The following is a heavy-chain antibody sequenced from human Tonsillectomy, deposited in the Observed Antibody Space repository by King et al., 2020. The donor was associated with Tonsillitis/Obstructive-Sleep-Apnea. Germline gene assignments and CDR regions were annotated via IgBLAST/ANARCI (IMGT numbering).Heavy chain of an antibody. D-gene: IGHD2-21*02. V-gene: IGHV3-7*01. CDR2: IKEDGSEK. J-gene: IGHJ3*02. CDR1: GFTLNHYW. CDR3: ARDLSVVVAAIWYDVHDI. Sequence: QLVQSGGGLVQPGGSLRLSCVASGFTLNHYWMTWVRQAPGKGLEWVANIKEDGSEKTYVDSVKGRFTVSRDNARNSLYLQMNSLRAEDTAVYYCARDLSVVVAAIWYDVHDIWGQGTMVTVSP.